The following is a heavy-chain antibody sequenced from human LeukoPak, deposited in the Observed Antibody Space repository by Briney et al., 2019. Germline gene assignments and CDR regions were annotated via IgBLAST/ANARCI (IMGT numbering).Heavy chain of an antibody. CDR3: AKDLRTGLVVIGFDY. J-gene: IGHJ4*02. D-gene: IGHD3-22*01. V-gene: IGHV3-23*01. Sequence: GGSLRLSCAASGFTFSSDAMSWVRQAPGKGLEWVSAISGSGGSTYYAGSVKGRFTISRDNSKNTLYLQMNSLRAEDTAVYHCAKDLRTGLVVIGFDYWGQGTLVTVSS. CDR2: ISGSGGST. CDR1: GFTFSSDA.